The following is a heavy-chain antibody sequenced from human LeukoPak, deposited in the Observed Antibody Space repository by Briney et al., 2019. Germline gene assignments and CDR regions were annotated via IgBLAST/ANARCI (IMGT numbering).Heavy chain of an antibody. CDR2: ISYDGSNK. J-gene: IGHJ3*02. CDR3: AREIYCSGGSCGDTFDI. CDR1: GFTFSSYA. V-gene: IGHV3-30-3*01. D-gene: IGHD2-15*01. Sequence: GRSLRLSCAASGFTFSSYAMHWVRRAPGKGLEWVAVISYDGSNKYYADSVKGRFTISRDNSKNTLYLQMDSLRAEDTAVYYCAREIYCSGGSCGDTFDIWGQGTMVTVSS.